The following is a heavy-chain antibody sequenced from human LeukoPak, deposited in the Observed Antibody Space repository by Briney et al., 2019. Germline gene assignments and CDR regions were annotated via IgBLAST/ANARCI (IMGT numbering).Heavy chain of an antibody. J-gene: IGHJ6*02. CDR2: INPNIGGT. V-gene: IGHV1-2*02. D-gene: IGHD3-10*01. Sequence: ASLKVSCKASGYTPTGYYMHWVRQTPGQGPEWMGWINPNIGGTNYAQKFKGRGTMTRDTSISTAYMELSRLRSDDTAVYYCARSASMVRGVIIPSSYYYYGMDVWGQGATVTVSS. CDR3: ARSASMVRGVIIPSSYYYYGMDV. CDR1: GYTPTGYY.